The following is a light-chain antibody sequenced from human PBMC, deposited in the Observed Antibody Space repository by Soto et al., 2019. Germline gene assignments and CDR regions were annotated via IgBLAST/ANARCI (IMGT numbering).Light chain of an antibody. CDR2: GAT. CDR3: QKYNSDPLT. Sequence: DIHMSQSPSSLSASLGDRVTITFRASQGISDFLAWYQQKPGKAPQLLIYGATTLQSGVPSRFSGSGSGTDFTLTIASLQPEDVATYYCQKYNSDPLTFGGGTKVDI. J-gene: IGKJ4*01. CDR1: QGISDF. V-gene: IGKV1-27*01.